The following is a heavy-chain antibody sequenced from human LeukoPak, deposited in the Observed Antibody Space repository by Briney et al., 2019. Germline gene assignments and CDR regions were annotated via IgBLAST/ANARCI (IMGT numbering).Heavy chain of an antibody. V-gene: IGHV1-69*04. CDR1: GGTFSSYA. CDR3: ASARITGTTGAGLNWFDP. Sequence: SVKVSCKASGGTFSSYAISWVRQAPGQGLEWMGRIIPILGIANYAQKFQGRVTITADKSTSTAYMELSSLRSEDTAVYYCASARITGTTGAGLNWFDPWGQGTLVTVSS. D-gene: IGHD1-20*01. J-gene: IGHJ5*02. CDR2: IIPILGIA.